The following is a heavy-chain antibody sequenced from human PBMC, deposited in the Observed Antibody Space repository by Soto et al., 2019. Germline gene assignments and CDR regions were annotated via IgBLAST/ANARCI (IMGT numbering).Heavy chain of an antibody. CDR2: IYPDEFDS. J-gene: IGHJ4*02. CDR3: ARLXCXSXXCXXASTYYFDY. V-gene: IGHV5-51*01. CDR1: GYNFNTFW. Sequence: PGESLKISCKGFGYNFNTFWIAWVRQVPGKGLEWMGIIYPDEFDSRYSPSLQGQVTVSADKSMNSVYLQWSSLKASDTAIYYCARLXCXSXXCXXASTYYFDYWGRGTLVTVSS. D-gene: IGHD1-1*01.